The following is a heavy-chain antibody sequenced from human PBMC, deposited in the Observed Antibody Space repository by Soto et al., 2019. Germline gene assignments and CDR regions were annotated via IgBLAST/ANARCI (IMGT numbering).Heavy chain of an antibody. CDR2: ISFDGSNK. CDR1: GFTFSSYG. Sequence: GGSLRLSCAASGFTFSSYGMHWVRQAPGKGLEWVAVISFDGSNKYYADSVKGRFTISRDNSKNTLYVQMNSLRAEDTAVYYCANAGFHDYNNAQFYYYYYMDVWGKGTTVTVSS. J-gene: IGHJ6*03. CDR3: ANAGFHDYNNAQFYYYYYMDV. D-gene: IGHD4-4*01. V-gene: IGHV3-30*18.